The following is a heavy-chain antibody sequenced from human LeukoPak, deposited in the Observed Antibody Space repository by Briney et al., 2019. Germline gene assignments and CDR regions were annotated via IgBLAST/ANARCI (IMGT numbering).Heavy chain of an antibody. CDR1: GFTFSNYG. CDR2: VSYDGSNK. CDR3: ASHRGGYTNGYFDY. Sequence: GRSLRLSCKASGFTFSNYGMDWVRQAPGKGLEWVAIVSYDGSNKYYADSVKGRFTISKDNSQNTLYLQMNSLRAEDTAVYYCASHRGGYTNGYFDYWGQGTLVTVSS. D-gene: IGHD5-24*01. V-gene: IGHV3-30*03. J-gene: IGHJ4*02.